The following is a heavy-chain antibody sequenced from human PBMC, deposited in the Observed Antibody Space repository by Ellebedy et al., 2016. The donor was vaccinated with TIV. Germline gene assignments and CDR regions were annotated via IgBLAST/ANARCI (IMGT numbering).Heavy chain of an antibody. J-gene: IGHJ3*02. CDR3: AREADSDALDI. V-gene: IGHV1-18*01. D-gene: IGHD2-15*01. Sequence: AASVKVSCKTSGYTFSRHGLNWVRQAPGQGLEWMGWISTYSGNTKYAQKFQGRVTMTTDTSTGTAYMDLRSLTSDDTAVYYCAREADSDALDIWGQGTMVIVSS. CDR2: ISTYSGNT. CDR1: GYTFSRHG.